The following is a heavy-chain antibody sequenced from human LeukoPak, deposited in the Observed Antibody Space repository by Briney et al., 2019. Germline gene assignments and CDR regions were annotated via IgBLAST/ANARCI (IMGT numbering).Heavy chain of an antibody. CDR3: AREAAWGNWYFDL. CDR1: GFTFSCHG. J-gene: IGHJ2*01. Sequence: GGSLRLSCAASGFTFSCHGMHWVRQAPGKGLEWVAVIGDTGRAKYYADSVEGRFTASRDNSKNTLYLEMNSLRYDDTALYYCAREAAWGNWYFDLWGRGTLVTVSS. CDR2: IGDTGRAK. V-gene: IGHV3-30*03. D-gene: IGHD3-16*01.